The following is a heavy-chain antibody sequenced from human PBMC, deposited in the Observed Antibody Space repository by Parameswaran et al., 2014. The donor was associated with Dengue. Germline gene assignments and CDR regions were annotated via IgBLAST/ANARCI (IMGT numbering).Heavy chain of an antibody. Sequence: RWIRQPPGKGLEWVSYISASGNTIYYADSVKGRFTVSRDNGKNSLYLQMDSLRADDTAVYYCARHYCRDGTCWPSFDYWGQGILVTVSS. J-gene: IGHJ4*02. D-gene: IGHD2-15*01. CDR2: ISASGNTI. CDR3: ARHYCRDGTCWPSFDY. V-gene: IGHV3-11*01.